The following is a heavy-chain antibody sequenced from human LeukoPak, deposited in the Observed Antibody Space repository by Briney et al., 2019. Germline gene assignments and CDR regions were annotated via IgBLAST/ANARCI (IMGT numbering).Heavy chain of an antibody. CDR2: INPNSGGT. Sequence: ASVKVSCKASGYTFTGYYMHWVRQAPGQGLEWMGWINPNSGGTSYAQKFQGRVTMTRDTSISTAYMELSRLRSDDTAVYYCARGLVVGIAARPAGYWGQGTLVTVSS. D-gene: IGHD6-6*01. CDR3: ARGLVVGIAARPAGY. CDR1: GYTFTGYY. V-gene: IGHV1-2*02. J-gene: IGHJ4*02.